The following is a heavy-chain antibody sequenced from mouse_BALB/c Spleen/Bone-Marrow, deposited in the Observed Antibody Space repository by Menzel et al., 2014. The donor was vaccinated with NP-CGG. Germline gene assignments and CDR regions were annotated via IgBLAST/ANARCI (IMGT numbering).Heavy chain of an antibody. J-gene: IGHJ1*01. CDR1: GYSFTGYY. CDR3: ESRGEYFDV. V-gene: IGHV1-31*01. CDR2: IYPYNDVS. Sequence: EVKVVESGPELVKPGASVKISCKASGYSFTGYYMHWVKQSHGNSLDWIGYIYPYNDVSSYNQKFKGKATLTVDKSSSTAYMELRSLASDDSAVYYCESRGEYFDVWGAGTTVTVSS.